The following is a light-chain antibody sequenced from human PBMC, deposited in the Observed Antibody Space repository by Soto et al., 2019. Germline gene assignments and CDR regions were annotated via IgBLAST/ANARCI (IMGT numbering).Light chain of an antibody. CDR3: QQSYSTPWT. J-gene: IGKJ1*01. CDR1: QSMSSY. V-gene: IGKV1-39*01. Sequence: DIQMTQSPSSLSASVGDRVTITFRASQSMSSYLNWYQQKPGKAPKLLIYAASSLQSGVPSRFSGSGSGTDFTLTISSLQPEDFATYYCQQSYSTPWTFGQGTKVEIK. CDR2: AAS.